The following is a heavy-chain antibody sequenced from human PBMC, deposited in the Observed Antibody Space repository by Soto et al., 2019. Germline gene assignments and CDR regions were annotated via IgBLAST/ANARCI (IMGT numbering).Heavy chain of an antibody. V-gene: IGHV5-10-1*01. CDR1: GYSFTSYW. Sequence: GESLKISCKGSGYSFTSYWISWVRQMPGKGLEWMGRIGPSDSYTNYSPSFQGHVTISADKSISTAYLQWSSLKASDTAMYYCARFEYSSSSGGSYYYGMDVWGQGTTVTVSS. CDR2: IGPSDSYT. J-gene: IGHJ6*02. D-gene: IGHD6-6*01. CDR3: ARFEYSSSSGGSYYYGMDV.